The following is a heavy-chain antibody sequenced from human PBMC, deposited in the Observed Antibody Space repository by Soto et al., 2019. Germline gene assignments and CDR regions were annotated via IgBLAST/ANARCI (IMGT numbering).Heavy chain of an antibody. CDR3: AITAMINRDSSTSFDY. CDR1: GLTFSNVW. V-gene: IGHV3-15*01. Sequence: PGGSLRLSCAASGLTFSNVWMTWVRQAPGKGLEWVGRIKSKSDGETADVAAPVKARFTISRGDSKNTVFLEMNSLKSEDTALYYCAITAMINRDSSTSFDYWGRGTQVTVSS. CDR2: IKSKSDGETA. J-gene: IGHJ4*02. D-gene: IGHD5-18*01.